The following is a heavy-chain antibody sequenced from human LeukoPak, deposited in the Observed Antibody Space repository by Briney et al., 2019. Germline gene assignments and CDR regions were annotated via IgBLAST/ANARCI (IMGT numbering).Heavy chain of an antibody. V-gene: IGHV4-61*01. CDR3: ARDFQPTY. J-gene: IGHJ4*02. CDR1: GGSVNSDNSH. Sequence: SETLSLTCTVSGGSVNSDNSHWSWIRQPPGKELEWIGYIHYSGSTNYNPSLKSRVTISVDTSKNQFSLKLSSVTAADTAVYYCARDFQPTYWGQGTLVAVSS. CDR2: IHYSGST.